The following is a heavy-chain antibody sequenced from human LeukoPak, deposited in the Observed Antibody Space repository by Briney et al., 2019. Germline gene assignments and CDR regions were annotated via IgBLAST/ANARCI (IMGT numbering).Heavy chain of an antibody. Sequence: PGGSLRLSCAASGFTFSSYWMHWVRQAPGKGLVWVSRINSDGSSTSYADSVKGRFTISRDNAKNTLYLQMNSLRAEDTAVYYCAKWDFATVVRGVTFFDYWGQGTLVTVSS. CDR3: AKWDFATVVRGVTFFDY. V-gene: IGHV3-74*01. D-gene: IGHD3-10*01. J-gene: IGHJ4*02. CDR1: GFTFSSYW. CDR2: INSDGSST.